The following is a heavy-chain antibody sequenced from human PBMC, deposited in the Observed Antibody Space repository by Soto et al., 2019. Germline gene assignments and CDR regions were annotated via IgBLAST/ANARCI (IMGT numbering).Heavy chain of an antibody. Sequence: QVQLVQSGAEVKKPGSSVKVSCKASGGTFSSYTISWVRQAPGQGLEWMGRIIPILGIANYAQKFQGRVTSTADKSTSTAYMELRSLRSEDTDVYYCAMEYCSSTSCYRDYWGQGTLVTVSS. CDR1: GGTFSSYT. J-gene: IGHJ4*02. CDR2: IIPILGIA. D-gene: IGHD2-2*02. V-gene: IGHV1-69*02. CDR3: AMEYCSSTSCYRDY.